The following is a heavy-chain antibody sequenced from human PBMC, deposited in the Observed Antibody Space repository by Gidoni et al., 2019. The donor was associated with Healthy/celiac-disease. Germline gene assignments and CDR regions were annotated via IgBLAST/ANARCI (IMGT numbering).Heavy chain of an antibody. CDR1: GGPISSYY. D-gene: IGHD4-17*01. CDR2: IYTSGST. Sequence: QVQLQESGPGLVKPSETLSPTCTVSGGPISSYYWGWIRQPAGKGLEWIGRIYTSGSTNYNPSLKSRVTMSVDTSKNQFSLKLSSVTAADTAVYYCARGSFYGDYVWYFDYWGQGTLVTVSS. J-gene: IGHJ4*02. CDR3: ARGSFYGDYVWYFDY. V-gene: IGHV4-4*07.